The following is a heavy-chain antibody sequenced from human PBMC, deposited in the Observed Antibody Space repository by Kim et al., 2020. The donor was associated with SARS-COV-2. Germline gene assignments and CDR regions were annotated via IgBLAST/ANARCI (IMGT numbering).Heavy chain of an antibody. V-gene: IGHV3-64*01. J-gene: IGHJ3*02. CDR3: ARESFGI. CDR1: ESSFSFYT. Sequence: GGSLRLSCAASESSFSFYTMHWVRQAPGKGLEYVSGISPSGRTTYNATSVKGRFTISRDKSKNTLYLQMGSLRPENMAIYHCARESFGIWGQGTMVTVSS. CDR2: ISPSGRTT.